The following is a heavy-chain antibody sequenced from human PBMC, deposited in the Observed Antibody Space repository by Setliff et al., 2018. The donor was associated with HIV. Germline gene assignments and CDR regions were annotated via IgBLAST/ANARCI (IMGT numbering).Heavy chain of an antibody. CDR2: ISTSDGSG. CDR1: GYGFTVHW. J-gene: IGHJ4*02. Sequence: ASGEGLCKTSGYGFTVHWLHWVRQVPGRGFEYMGWISTSDGSGKYEEKFQGRVIMTRDTSISTAYMELTGLTSDDTAIYYCALMETSKNSWGQGTPVTVS. V-gene: IGHV1-2*02. CDR3: ALMETSKNS. D-gene: IGHD2-8*01.